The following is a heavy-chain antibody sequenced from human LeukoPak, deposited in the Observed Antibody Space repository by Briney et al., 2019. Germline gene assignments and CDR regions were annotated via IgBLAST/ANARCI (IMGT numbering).Heavy chain of an antibody. Sequence: PSETLSLTCTVSGGSISSYYWSWIRQPPGKGLEWIEYIYYSGSTNYNPSLKSRVTISVDTSKTQFSLKLSSVTAADTAVYYCARYSGYDGYYYYYYYMDVWGKGTTVTVSS. V-gene: IGHV4-59*01. J-gene: IGHJ6*03. CDR2: IYYSGST. CDR1: GGSISSYY. CDR3: ARYSGYDGYYYYYYYMDV. D-gene: IGHD5-12*01.